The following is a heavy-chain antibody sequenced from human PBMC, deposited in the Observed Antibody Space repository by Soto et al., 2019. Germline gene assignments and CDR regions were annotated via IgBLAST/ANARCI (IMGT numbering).Heavy chain of an antibody. CDR1: GYTFTSYY. D-gene: IGHD2-2*01. Sequence: QVQLVQSGAEVKKPGASVKVSCKASGYTFTSYYMHWVRQAPGQGLEWVGIINPSGGSTSYAQKVQGGVTRTRDTATSTVYMELSSLRSEDTAVYYCAREGVIVVVPAAMYDGMDVRGQGTTVTVSS. J-gene: IGHJ6*02. CDR3: AREGVIVVVPAAMYDGMDV. V-gene: IGHV1-46*01. CDR2: INPSGGST.